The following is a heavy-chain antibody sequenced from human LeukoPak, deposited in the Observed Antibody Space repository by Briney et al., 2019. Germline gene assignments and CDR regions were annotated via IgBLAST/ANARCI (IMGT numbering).Heavy chain of an antibody. D-gene: IGHD1-1*01. CDR3: AKVRTGTNQIDY. V-gene: IGHV3-23*01. CDR1: GFTFSSDA. J-gene: IGHJ4*02. Sequence: PGGSLRLSCAASGFTFSSDAMSWVRQAPGKGLEWVSAISGSGGSTYYADSVKGRFTTSRDNSKNTLYLQMNSLRDEDTAVYYCAKVRTGTNQIDYWGQGTMVTVSS. CDR2: ISGSGGST.